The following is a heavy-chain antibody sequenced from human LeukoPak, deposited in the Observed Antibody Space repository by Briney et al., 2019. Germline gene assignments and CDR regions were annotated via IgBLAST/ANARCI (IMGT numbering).Heavy chain of an antibody. CDR1: GFTFSSYG. V-gene: IGHV3-21*01. CDR3: ARETYCRGGSCYKGNAFDI. Sequence: GGSLRLSCAASGFTFSSYGMHWVRQAPGKGLEWVSSISSSSSYIYYADSVKGRFTISRDNAKNSLFLQMNSLRADDTAVYYCARETYCRGGSCYKGNAFDIWGQGTMVTVSS. D-gene: IGHD2-15*01. J-gene: IGHJ3*02. CDR2: ISSSSSYI.